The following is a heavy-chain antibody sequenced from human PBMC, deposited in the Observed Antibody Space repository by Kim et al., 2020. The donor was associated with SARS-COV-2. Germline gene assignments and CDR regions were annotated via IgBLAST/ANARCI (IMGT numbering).Heavy chain of an antibody. CDR3: ARGNYYDSSGYYY. Sequence: GGSLRLSCAASGFTFSSYEMNWVRQAPGKGPEWVSYISSSGSTIYYADSVKGRFTISRDNAKNSLYLQMNSLRAEDTAVYYCARGNYYDSSGYYYWGQGTLVTVSS. D-gene: IGHD3-22*01. CDR1: GFTFSSYE. V-gene: IGHV3-48*03. CDR2: ISSSGSTI. J-gene: IGHJ4*02.